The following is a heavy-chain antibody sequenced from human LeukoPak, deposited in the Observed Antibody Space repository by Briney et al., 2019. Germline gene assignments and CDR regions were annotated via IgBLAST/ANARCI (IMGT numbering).Heavy chain of an antibody. D-gene: IGHD6-13*01. CDR2: ISSSSSYI. CDR1: GFTFSSYS. V-gene: IGHV3-21*01. CDR3: ARSIAAAGTENWFDP. Sequence: GGSLRLSCAASGFTFSSYSMNWVRQAPGKGLEWVSSISSSSSYIYYADSVKGRFTISRDNAKNSLYLQMNSLRAEDTAVYCCARSIAAAGTENWFDPWGQGTLVTVSS. J-gene: IGHJ5*02.